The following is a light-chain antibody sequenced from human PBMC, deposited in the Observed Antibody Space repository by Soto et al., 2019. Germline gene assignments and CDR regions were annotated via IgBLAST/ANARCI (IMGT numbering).Light chain of an antibody. CDR3: YSFAGFNTQ. CDR2: EVN. Sequence: QSALTQPASVSGSPGQSIAISCTGNSSDIGTFNLVSWYQQHPGKAPKLIIYEVNKRPSEISSRFSGSKSVNTASLTISGLRAEDEADYYCYSFAGFNTQFGGGTKLTVL. J-gene: IGLJ2*01. V-gene: IGLV2-23*02. CDR1: SSDIGTFNL.